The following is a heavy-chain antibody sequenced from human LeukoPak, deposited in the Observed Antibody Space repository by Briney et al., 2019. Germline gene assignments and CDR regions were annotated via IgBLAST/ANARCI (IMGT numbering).Heavy chain of an antibody. V-gene: IGHV3-23*01. CDR3: AKLERVVPAATLFDY. CDR2: ISGSGIST. J-gene: IGHJ4*02. CDR1: GFTFSSYA. D-gene: IGHD2-2*01. Sequence: GGSLRLSCAASGFTFSSYAMSWVRQAPWKGLEWVSVISGSGISTYYADSVKGRFTISRDNSKSTLYLQMNSLRAEDMAVYYCAKLERVVPAATLFDYWGQGTLVTVSS.